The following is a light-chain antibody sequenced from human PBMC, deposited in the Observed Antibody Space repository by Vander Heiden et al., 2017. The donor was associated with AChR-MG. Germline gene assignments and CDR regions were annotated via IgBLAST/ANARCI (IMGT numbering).Light chain of an antibody. Sequence: EIVLTQSPATLSLSPGERATLSCRASQSVRSYLAWYQQKPGQAPRLLIYDASNRATGIPARFSGSGYGTDFTLTISSREPEDFAVYYCQQPSNWPPFTFGQGTKLEIK. CDR1: QSVRSY. J-gene: IGKJ2*01. V-gene: IGKV3-11*01. CDR3: QQPSNWPPFT. CDR2: DAS.